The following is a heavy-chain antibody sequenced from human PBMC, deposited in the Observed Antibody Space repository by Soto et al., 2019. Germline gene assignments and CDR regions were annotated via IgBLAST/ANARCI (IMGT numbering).Heavy chain of an antibody. CDR3: ARGRTPYDFWSGYYDWFDP. D-gene: IGHD3-3*01. CDR1: GGSFSGYY. J-gene: IGHJ5*02. V-gene: IGHV4-34*01. Sequence: QVQLQQWGAGLLKPSETLSLTCAVYGGSFSGYYWSWIRQPPGKGLEWIGEINHSGSTNYNPSLKSRVTISVDTSKNQFSLKLSSVTAADSAVYYCARGRTPYDFWSGYYDWFDPWGQGTLATVSS. CDR2: INHSGST.